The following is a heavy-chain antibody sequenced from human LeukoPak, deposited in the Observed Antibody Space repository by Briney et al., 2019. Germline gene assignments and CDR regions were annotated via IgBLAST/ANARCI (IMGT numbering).Heavy chain of an antibody. CDR1: GGSISSYY. CDR3: ARGYYYGSGSYYNWFDP. D-gene: IGHD3-10*01. J-gene: IGHJ5*02. Sequence: SETLSLTCTVSGGSISSYYWSWIRQPPGKGLEWIGYIYYSGSTNYNPSLKSRVTISVDTSKNQFSLKLSSVTAADTAVYYCARGYYYGSGSYYNWFDPWGQGTLVTVSS. V-gene: IGHV4-59*08. CDR2: IYYSGST.